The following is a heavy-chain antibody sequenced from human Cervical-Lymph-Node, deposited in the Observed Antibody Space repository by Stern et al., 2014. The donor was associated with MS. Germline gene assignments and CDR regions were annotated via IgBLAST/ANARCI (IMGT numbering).Heavy chain of an antibody. CDR1: GYSFTSYW. CDR3: ARQEPYYYYGMDV. V-gene: IGHV5-51*01. CDR2: IYPGYSDT. J-gene: IGHJ6*02. Sequence: EVQLVESGAEVKKPGESLKISCKGSGYSFTSYWIGWVRQMPGKGLEWMGIIYPGYSDTRYSPSFQGQVTISADKSISTAYLQWSSLKASDTAMYYCARQEPYYYYGMDVWGQGTTVTVSS.